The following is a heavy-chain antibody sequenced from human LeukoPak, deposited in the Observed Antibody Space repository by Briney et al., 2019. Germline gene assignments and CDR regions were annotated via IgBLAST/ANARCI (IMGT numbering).Heavy chain of an antibody. Sequence: GGSLRLSCAASGFTFSSYSMNWVRQAPGKGLEWVSYISSSSSTIKYADSVKGRFTISRDNAKNSLYLQMNSLRAEDTAMYYCARARWGSSCYCYFDYWGQGTLVTVSS. CDR2: ISSSSSTI. CDR3: ARARWGSSCYCYFDY. J-gene: IGHJ4*02. CDR1: GFTFSSYS. V-gene: IGHV3-48*01. D-gene: IGHD3-22*01.